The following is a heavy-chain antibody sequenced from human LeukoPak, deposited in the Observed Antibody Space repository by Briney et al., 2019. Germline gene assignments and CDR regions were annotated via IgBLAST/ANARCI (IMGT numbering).Heavy chain of an antibody. CDR3: ARWMIVEEYFQH. V-gene: IGHV4-34*01. CDR1: GGSFSGYY. Sequence: SETLSLTCAVYGGSFSGYYWSWIRQPPGKGLEWIGEINHSGSTNYNPSLKSRVTISVDTSRNQFSLKLSSVTAADTAVYYCARWMIVEEYFQHWGQGTLVTVSS. D-gene: IGHD3-16*02. CDR2: INHSGST. J-gene: IGHJ1*01.